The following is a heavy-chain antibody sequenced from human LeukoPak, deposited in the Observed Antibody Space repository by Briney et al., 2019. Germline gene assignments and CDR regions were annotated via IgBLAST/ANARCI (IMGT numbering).Heavy chain of an antibody. CDR2: IYSGGST. V-gene: IGHV3-53*01. J-gene: IGHJ6*03. D-gene: IGHD5-12*01. CDR1: GFTVSSNY. Sequence: GGSLRLSCAASGFTVSSNYMSWVRQAPGKGLEWVSVIYSGGSTYYADSVKGRFTISRDNSKNTLYLQMNSLRAEDTAVYYCARRRADIVPTVTYYYYYMDVWGKGTTVTVSS. CDR3: ARRRADIVPTVTYYYYYMDV.